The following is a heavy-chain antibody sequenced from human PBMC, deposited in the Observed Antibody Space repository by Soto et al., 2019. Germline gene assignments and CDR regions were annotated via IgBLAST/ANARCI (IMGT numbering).Heavy chain of an antibody. V-gene: IGHV1-8*02. Sequence: ASVKVSCKASGYTFTSYDINWVRQAAGQGLEWMGWMNPNSGNTTYADSVKGRLTISRDNAKNTLYLQMNSLRAEDTAVYYCVRGDGDYYDGNGYLGRHWGQGTLVTVSS. D-gene: IGHD3-22*01. CDR3: VRGDGDYYDGNGYLGRH. CDR2: MNPNSGNT. CDR1: GYTFTSYD. J-gene: IGHJ4*02.